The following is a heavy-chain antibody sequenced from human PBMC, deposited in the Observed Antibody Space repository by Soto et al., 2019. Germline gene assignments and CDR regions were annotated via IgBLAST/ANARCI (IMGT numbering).Heavy chain of an antibody. CDR1: GDSISSSLW. Sequence: SETLSLTCDVSGDSISSSLWWSWVRQTPGKGLEWIGEIYHSGSINYNPSLKSRVTISADRSKNQFSLTLTVVTAADTAVYYCATSQLGEYFDNWGQGTLVTVSS. V-gene: IGHV4-4*02. CDR2: IYHSGSI. CDR3: ATSQLGEYFDN. D-gene: IGHD1-1*01. J-gene: IGHJ4*02.